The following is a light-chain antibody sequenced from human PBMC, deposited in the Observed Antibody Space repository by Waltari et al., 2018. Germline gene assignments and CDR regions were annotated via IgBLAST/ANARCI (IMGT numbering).Light chain of an antibody. J-gene: IGKJ4*01. CDR3: QQYFNFPLT. CDR1: QALGLN. V-gene: IGKV1-16*02. CDR2: DAS. Sequence: DIQVTQSPSSVSASVGDRVTITCRASQALGLNLAWFQQKPGTAPKSLIYDASKLQSGVPSKFAGSGSGTDFTLTITNLQPEDFATYYCQQYFNFPLTFGGGTKVEIK.